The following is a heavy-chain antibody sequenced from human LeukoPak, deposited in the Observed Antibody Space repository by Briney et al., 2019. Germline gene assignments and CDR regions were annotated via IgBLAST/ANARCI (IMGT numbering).Heavy chain of an antibody. V-gene: IGHV3-49*03. CDR3: TRGSTYYYDSSGYYYGYFDY. D-gene: IGHD3-22*01. CDR1: GFTFGDYA. Sequence: PGGSLRLSCTASGFTFGDYAMSWFRQAPGKGLEWVGFIRSKAYGGTTEYAASVKGRFTISRDDSKSIAYLQMNSLKTEDTAMYYCTRGSTYYYDSSGYYYGYFDYWGQGTLVTVSS. CDR2: IRSKAYGGTT. J-gene: IGHJ4*02.